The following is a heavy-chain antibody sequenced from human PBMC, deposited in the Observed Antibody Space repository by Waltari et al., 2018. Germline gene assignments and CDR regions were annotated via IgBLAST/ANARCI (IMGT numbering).Heavy chain of an antibody. J-gene: IGHJ5*02. CDR2: MNPNSGNT. D-gene: IGHD6-6*01. Sequence: QVQLVQSGAEVKKPGASVKVSCKASGYTFTSFDINWVRQATGQGLEWMGWMNPNSGNTGYAQKFQGRVTMTMNTSISTAYMELSSLRSDDTAVDYCATGGDSTSSGEGWFDPWGQGTLVSVSS. V-gene: IGHV1-8*01. CDR1: GYTFTSFD. CDR3: ATGGDSTSSGEGWFDP.